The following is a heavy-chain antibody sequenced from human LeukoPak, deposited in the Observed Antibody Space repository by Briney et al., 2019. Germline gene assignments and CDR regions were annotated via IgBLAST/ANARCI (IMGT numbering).Heavy chain of an antibody. D-gene: IGHD4-17*01. CDR3: ARAVTVTISYYFDY. V-gene: IGHV3-NL1*01. Sequence: GGSLRLSCAASGFTFSSYGMHWVRQAPGKGLEWVSIIYSGGSTFYADSVKGRFTISRDNSKNTLYLQMGSLRAEDMAVYYCARAVTVTISYYFDYWGQGTLVTVSS. CDR1: GFTFSSYG. J-gene: IGHJ4*02. CDR2: IYSGGST.